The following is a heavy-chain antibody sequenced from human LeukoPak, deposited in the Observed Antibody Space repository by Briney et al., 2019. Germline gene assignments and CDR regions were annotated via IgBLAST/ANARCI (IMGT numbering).Heavy chain of an antibody. D-gene: IGHD2-21*02. CDR2: ISPYNGNT. J-gene: IGHJ4*02. V-gene: IGHV1-18*01. CDR3: ARGVVVTVPSFDN. Sequence: ASVKVSCKASGYTFINYGISWVRQALGQGLEWMGWISPYNGNTYFAQKLQGRVSMTTDTSTSTANMELRSLRSDDTAVYFCARGVVVTVPSFDNWGQGTLVTVSS. CDR1: GYTFINYG.